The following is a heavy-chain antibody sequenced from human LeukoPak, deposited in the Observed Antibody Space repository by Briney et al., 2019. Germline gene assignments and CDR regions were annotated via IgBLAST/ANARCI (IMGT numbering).Heavy chain of an antibody. CDR2: ISYDGSNK. CDR1: GFTFSTYG. D-gene: IGHD3-10*01. Sequence: PGGSLRLSCAASGFTFSTYGVHWVRQAPGKGLEWVAIISYDGSNKYYADSVKGRFIISRDNSKNTLYLQMNSLRAEDTALYYCAKSYYYGSGSYGDLGVFDYWGQGTLVTVSS. V-gene: IGHV3-30*18. CDR3: AKSYYYGSGSYGDLGVFDY. J-gene: IGHJ4*02.